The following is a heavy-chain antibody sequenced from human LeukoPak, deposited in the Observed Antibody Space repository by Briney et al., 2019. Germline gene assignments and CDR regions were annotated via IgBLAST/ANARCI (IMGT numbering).Heavy chain of an antibody. CDR3: ARMTFGGMDV. D-gene: IGHD3-16*01. V-gene: IGHV3-72*01. CDR1: GITLSDQY. CDR2: TRSKANNHTT. J-gene: IGHJ6*04. Sequence: GGSPRLSCAASGITLSDQYMEWVRQTPGKGLEWVGRTRSKANNHTTEYAASVKGRFTISRDDSSNSLYLQMNSLKTEDTAVYYCARMTFGGMDVWGKGTTVTVSS.